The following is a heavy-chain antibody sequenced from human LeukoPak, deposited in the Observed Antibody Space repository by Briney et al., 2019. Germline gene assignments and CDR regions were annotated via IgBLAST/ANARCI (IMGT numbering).Heavy chain of an antibody. J-gene: IGHJ4*02. CDR3: ARDQLAYSGYDTLFDY. V-gene: IGHV3-30*04. CDR1: GFTFNSYA. D-gene: IGHD5-12*01. CDR2: ISYDGSNI. Sequence: GGSLRLSCAASGFTFNSYAIHWVRQAPGKGLEWVAVISYDGSNIYYAESVKGRFTISRDNSKNTLYLQLNSLRPDDTAVYYCARDQLAYSGYDTLFDYWGQGTLVTVSS.